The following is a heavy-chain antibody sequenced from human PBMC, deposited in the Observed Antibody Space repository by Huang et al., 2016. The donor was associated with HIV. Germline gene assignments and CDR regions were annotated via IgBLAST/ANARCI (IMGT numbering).Heavy chain of an antibody. CDR1: GGSFISYA. CDR3: ARDRWDLLVPTGSDYYYGMDV. Sequence: QVQLVQSGAEVKKPGSSVKVSCKASGGSFISYAFSWVRQAPGQGLEWMGGRIPIFGTANDAPKFQGRGTITADESTSTAYMELSSLRSEDTAVYYCARDRWDLLVPTGSDYYYGMDVWGQGTTVTVSS. J-gene: IGHJ6*02. V-gene: IGHV1-69*01. D-gene: IGHD2-15*01. CDR2: RIPIFGTA.